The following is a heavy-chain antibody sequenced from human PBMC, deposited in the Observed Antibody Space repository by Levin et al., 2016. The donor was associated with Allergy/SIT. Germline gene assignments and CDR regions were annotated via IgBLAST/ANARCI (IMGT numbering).Heavy chain of an antibody. D-gene: IGHD3-16*01. CDR1: GGTFSSFA. CDR3: ARVAGDILGSGDY. J-gene: IGHJ4*02. V-gene: IGHV1-69*13. CDR2: IIPMYGIT. Sequence: SVKVSCKASGGTFSSFAIIWVRQAPGQGLEWMGGIIPMYGITNYAQKFQGRVTLSADESTSTAYMELSSLRSEDTAVYYCARVAGDILGSGDYWGQGTLVTVSS.